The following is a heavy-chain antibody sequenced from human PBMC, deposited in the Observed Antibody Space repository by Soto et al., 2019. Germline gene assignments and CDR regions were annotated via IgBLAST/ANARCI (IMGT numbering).Heavy chain of an antibody. J-gene: IGHJ4*02. CDR2: IYRTGST. V-gene: IGHV4-4*02. CDR3: ASRDPGTSVDY. Sequence: SETLSLTCAVSGGSFTSNNWWTWVRQPSGQGLEWIGEIYRTGSTNYNPSLKSRVTISLDNSENQFSLKVTSLTAADTAVYYCASRDPGTSVDYWGQGTLVTVSS. D-gene: IGHD1-7*01. CDR1: GGSFTSNNW.